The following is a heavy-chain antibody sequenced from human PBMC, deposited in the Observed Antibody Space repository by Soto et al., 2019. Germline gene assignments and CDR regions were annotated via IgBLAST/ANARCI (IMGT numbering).Heavy chain of an antibody. J-gene: IGHJ6*02. CDR2: MNPNSGNT. Sequence: GASVTLSCESSRYTFARCESNCVRKATVKGLEWMGWMNPNSGNTGYAQKFQGRVTMTRNTSISTAYMELSSLRSEDTAVYYCASATYYYGSGRNYEGPRTDGWGQGSSV. D-gene: IGHD3-10*01. CDR3: ASATYYYGSGRNYEGPRTDG. CDR1: RYTFARCE. V-gene: IGHV1-8*01.